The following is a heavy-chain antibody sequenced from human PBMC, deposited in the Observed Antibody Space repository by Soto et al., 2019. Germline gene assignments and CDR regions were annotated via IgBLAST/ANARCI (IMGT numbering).Heavy chain of an antibody. CDR2: IYYSGST. V-gene: IGHV4-59*01. Sequence: KPSETLSLTCTVSGGAISSYYWSWIRQPPGKGLEWIGYIYYSGSTNYNPSLKSRVTISVDTSKNQFSLKLSSVTAADTAVYYCARVAPITMVRGVIQHAFDIWGQGTIVTVSS. CDR3: ARVAPITMVRGVIQHAFDI. J-gene: IGHJ3*02. D-gene: IGHD3-10*01. CDR1: GGAISSYY.